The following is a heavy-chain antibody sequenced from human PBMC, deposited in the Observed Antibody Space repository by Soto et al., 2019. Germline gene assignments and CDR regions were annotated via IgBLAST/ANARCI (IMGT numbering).Heavy chain of an antibody. CDR2: ISYDGGTT. J-gene: IGHJ3*02. Sequence: QVQLVESGGGVVQPGRSLRLSCAASGFTFDDYSMHWVRQAPGKGLEWVALISYDGGTTYYGDSVKGRFTISRDDSKNTLCLQMNSLRSEDTAVYYCARPHIKSAWNDGFAIWGQGTMVTVS. CDR3: ARPHIKSAWNDGFAI. D-gene: IGHD1-1*01. V-gene: IGHV3-30-3*01. CDR1: GFTFDDYS.